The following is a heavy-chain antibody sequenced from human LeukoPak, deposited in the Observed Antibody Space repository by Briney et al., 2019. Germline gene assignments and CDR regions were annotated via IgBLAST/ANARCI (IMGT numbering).Heavy chain of an antibody. Sequence: GASVKVSCKASGGTFSSYAISWVRQAPGQGLEWMGGIIPIFGTANYAQKFQGRVTITADESTSTAYMELSSLRSEDTAVYYCATDESYGGKDYYYYYMDVWGKGTTVTVSS. J-gene: IGHJ6*03. CDR1: GGTFSSYA. V-gene: IGHV1-69*13. CDR3: ATDESYGGKDYYYYYMDV. D-gene: IGHD4-23*01. CDR2: IIPIFGTA.